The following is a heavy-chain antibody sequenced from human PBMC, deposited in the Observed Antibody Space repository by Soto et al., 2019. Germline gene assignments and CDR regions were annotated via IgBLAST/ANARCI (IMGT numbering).Heavy chain of an antibody. V-gene: IGHV3-30-3*01. CDR3: VRDKLNIVVALGGMDV. CDR2: ISYDGSKK. D-gene: IGHD3-22*01. Sequence: VQLVESGGGVVQPGRSLRLSCAASGFTFSSYAMHWVRQAPGKGLEWVAVISYDGSKKYYADSVKGRFTMSRDNSENTLYLQMNSLRAEDTAVYYCVRDKLNIVVALGGMDVWGQGTTVTVSS. J-gene: IGHJ6*02. CDR1: GFTFSSYA.